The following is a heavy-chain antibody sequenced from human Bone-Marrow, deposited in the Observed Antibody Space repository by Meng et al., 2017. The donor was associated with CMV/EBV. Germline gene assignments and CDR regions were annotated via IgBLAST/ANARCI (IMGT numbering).Heavy chain of an antibody. CDR1: GGSISSYY. CDR2: IYYSGST. V-gene: IGHV4-59*12. Sequence: GSRSPSCPVSGGSISSYYWSWIRQPPGKGLEWVGYIYYSGSTNYNPSLKSRVTISVDTSKNQFSLKLSSVTAADTAVYYCARATLIIADRRNWFDPWGQGTLVTVSS. J-gene: IGHJ5*02. CDR3: ARATLIIADRRNWFDP. D-gene: IGHD6-6*01.